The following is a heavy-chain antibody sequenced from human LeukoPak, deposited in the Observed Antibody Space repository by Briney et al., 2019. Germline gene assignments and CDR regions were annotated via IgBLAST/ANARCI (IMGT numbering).Heavy chain of an antibody. Sequence: SETLSLTCTVSGGSISSYYWSWIRQPPGKGLEWIGYISYSGSTNYNPSLKSRVTISVDTSKNQFSLQLNSVTPEDTAVYYCGREGLDYYDSSGKGTYYYYGMDVWGQGTTVTVSS. D-gene: IGHD3-22*01. V-gene: IGHV4-59*12. CDR1: GGSISSYY. CDR3: GREGLDYYDSSGKGTYYYYGMDV. J-gene: IGHJ6*02. CDR2: ISYSGST.